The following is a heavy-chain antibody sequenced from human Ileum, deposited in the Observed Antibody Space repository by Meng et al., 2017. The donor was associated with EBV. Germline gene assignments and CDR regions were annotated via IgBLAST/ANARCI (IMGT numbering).Heavy chain of an antibody. CDR3: AIYAVGGSGQGY. J-gene: IGHJ4*02. V-gene: IGHV4-30-4*01. D-gene: IGHD1-26*01. CDR2: CSGGT. CDR1: VVSISSGVYH. Sequence: VQLQESGPGLVKPSQTLSLICAVSVVSISSGVYHWSWIRQPPGKGLEWIGCSGGTYYNPSLKSRLTISVDTSKNQFSLKLDSATAADTAVYYCAIYAVGGSGQGYWGQGTLVTVSS.